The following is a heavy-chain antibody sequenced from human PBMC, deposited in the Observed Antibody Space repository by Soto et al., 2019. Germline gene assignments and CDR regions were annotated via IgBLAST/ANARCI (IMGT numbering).Heavy chain of an antibody. CDR3: ARSNSGYYKWFDP. Sequence: ETLTLTCTVPGDSFRNTSSDWGGSRQPPGKGLEWIANIYYSGITYCNPSLKSRVAISVDTSKNQFSLKLSSVTAADTAIYYCARSNSGYYKWFDPWGQGTLVTVS. V-gene: IGHV4-39*01. CDR1: GDSFRNTSSD. D-gene: IGHD3-22*01. J-gene: IGHJ5*02. CDR2: IYYSGIT.